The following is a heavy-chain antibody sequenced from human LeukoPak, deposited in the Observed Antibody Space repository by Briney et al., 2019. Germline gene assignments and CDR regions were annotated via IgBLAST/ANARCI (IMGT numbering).Heavy chain of an antibody. CDR2: INPNSGGT. V-gene: IGHV1-2*02. CDR1: GYTFTGYY. D-gene: IGHD6-6*01. Sequence: GASVKVSCKASGYTFTGYYMHWVRQAPGQGLEWMGWINPNSGGTNYAQKFQGRVTMTRDTSISTAYMELSRLRSDDTAVYYCARATTPDGSSTPDYWGQGTLVTVSS. J-gene: IGHJ4*02. CDR3: ARATTPDGSSTPDY.